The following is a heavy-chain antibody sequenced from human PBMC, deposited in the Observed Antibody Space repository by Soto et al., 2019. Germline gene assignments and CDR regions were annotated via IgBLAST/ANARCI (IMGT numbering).Heavy chain of an antibody. V-gene: IGHV1-18*01. Sequence: ASVKVSCKASGYTFTSYGISWVRQAPGQGLEWMGWISAYNGNTNYAQKLQGRVTMTTDTSTSTAYMELRSLRSDDTAVYYCVRSRIEYSSSSLGSYYFDYWGQGTLVTVSS. CDR2: ISAYNGNT. D-gene: IGHD6-6*01. J-gene: IGHJ4*02. CDR1: GYTFTSYG. CDR3: VRSRIEYSSSSLGSYYFDY.